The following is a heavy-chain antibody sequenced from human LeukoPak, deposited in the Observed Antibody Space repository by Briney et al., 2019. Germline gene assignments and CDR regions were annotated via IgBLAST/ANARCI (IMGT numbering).Heavy chain of an antibody. Sequence: GGSLRLSCAASGFTFNNYLMSWVRQAPGKGLEWVSVLFTGGGRTLYADSVKGRFAISGDTSRTTLYLQMNGLRAEDTAVYYCAKECDYSPGHKFDLWGQGTLVTVSS. CDR1: GFTFNNYL. CDR2: LFTGGGRT. J-gene: IGHJ4*02. CDR3: AKECDYSPGHKFDL. V-gene: IGHV3-23*01. D-gene: IGHD3-10*01.